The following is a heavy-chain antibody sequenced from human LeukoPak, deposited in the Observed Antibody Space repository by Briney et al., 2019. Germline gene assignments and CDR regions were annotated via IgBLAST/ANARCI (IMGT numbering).Heavy chain of an antibody. J-gene: IGHJ5*02. CDR2: INHSGST. Sequence: SETLSLTCAVYGGSFSGYYWSWIRHPPGKGLEWIGEINHSGSTNYNPSLKSRVTISVDTSKNQFSLKLSSVTAADTAVYYCARDRRITMVRGVIKWFDPWGQGTLVTVSS. CDR1: GGSFSGYY. V-gene: IGHV4-34*01. D-gene: IGHD3-10*01. CDR3: ARDRRITMVRGVIKWFDP.